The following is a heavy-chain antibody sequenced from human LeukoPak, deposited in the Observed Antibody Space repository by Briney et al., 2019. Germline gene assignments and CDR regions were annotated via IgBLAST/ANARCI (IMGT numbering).Heavy chain of an antibody. D-gene: IGHD3-10*01. V-gene: IGHV3-21*01. CDR2: ISSSSSNI. CDR1: GFTFSIYS. Sequence: PGGSLRLSCAASGFTFSIYSMNWVRQAPGKGLEWVSSISSSSSNIYYADSVKGRFTISRDNAKNSLYLQMNSLRAEDTAVYYCARDSSELLWFGESHFDYWGQGTLVTVSS. CDR3: ARDSSELLWFGESHFDY. J-gene: IGHJ4*02.